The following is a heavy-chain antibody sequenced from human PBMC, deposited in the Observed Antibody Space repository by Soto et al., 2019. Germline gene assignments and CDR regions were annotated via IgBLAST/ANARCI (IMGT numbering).Heavy chain of an antibody. Sequence: SQALSVTCGVSAGILSGYYWSGFRQPPGKGLEWIGEINHSGSTNYNPSLKSRVTISVDTSKNQFSLKLSSVTAADTAVYYCARACRCGDHRAYYSFHWGQGSLV. V-gene: IGHV4-34*01. CDR3: ARACRCGDHRAYYSFH. CDR2: INHSGST. CDR1: AGILSGYY. D-gene: IGHD1-26*01. J-gene: IGHJ1*01.